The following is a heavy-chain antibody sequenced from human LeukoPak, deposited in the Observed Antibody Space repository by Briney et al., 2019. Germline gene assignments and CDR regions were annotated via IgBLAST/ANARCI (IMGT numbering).Heavy chain of an antibody. CDR1: GGSFSGYY. CDR2: INHSGST. D-gene: IGHD3-22*01. Sequence: SETLSLTCAVYGGSFSGYYWSWIRQPPGKGLEWIGEINHSGSTNYNPSLKSRVTISVDTSKNQFSLKLSSVTAADTAVYFCARDSSGYLESFDYWGQGTLVTVSS. CDR3: ARDSSGYLESFDY. V-gene: IGHV4-34*01. J-gene: IGHJ4*02.